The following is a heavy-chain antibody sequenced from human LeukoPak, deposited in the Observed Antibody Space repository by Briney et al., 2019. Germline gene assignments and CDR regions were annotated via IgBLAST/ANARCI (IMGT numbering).Heavy chain of an antibody. Sequence: GGSLRLSCAASGFAFTDYYLSWIRPAPGKGLEWISYISNNDRSIYYADSVKGRFTISRDNAKNSLYLEMSSLRADDTAIYYSATAARRRWAQRFDYWGQGTQVTVSS. CDR3: ATAARRRWAQRFDY. CDR2: ISNNDRSI. V-gene: IGHV3-11*04. CDR1: GFAFTDYY. D-gene: IGHD3-16*01. J-gene: IGHJ4*02.